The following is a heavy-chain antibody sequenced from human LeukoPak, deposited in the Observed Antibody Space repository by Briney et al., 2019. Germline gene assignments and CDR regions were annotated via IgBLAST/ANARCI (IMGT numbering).Heavy chain of an antibody. CDR2: IYPGDSDT. V-gene: IGHV5-51*01. Sequence: GESLQISCKASGYSFSGYWIGWVRQMPGKGLEWMGIIYPGDSDTRYGPSFQGHVTISADKSISTAYLQWSSLKASDTAMYYCARLQGYYDILTNYYWIYYFDYWGQGTLVTVSS. J-gene: IGHJ4*02. CDR1: GYSFSGYW. CDR3: ARLQGYYDILTNYYWIYYFDY. D-gene: IGHD3-9*01.